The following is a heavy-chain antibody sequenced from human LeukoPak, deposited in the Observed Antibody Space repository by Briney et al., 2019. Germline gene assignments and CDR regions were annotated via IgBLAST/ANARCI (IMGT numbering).Heavy chain of an antibody. CDR2: IYSGGST. CDR1: GFTVSSNY. D-gene: IGHD4-17*01. CDR3: ARVKDYGVYGFDY. V-gene: IGHV3-53*01. Sequence: PGGSLRLSCAASGFTVSSNYMIWVRQAPGKGLEWVSVIYSGGSTYYADSVKGRFTISRDNSKNTLYLQMNSLRAEDTAVYYCARVKDYGVYGFDYWGQGTLVTVSS. J-gene: IGHJ4*02.